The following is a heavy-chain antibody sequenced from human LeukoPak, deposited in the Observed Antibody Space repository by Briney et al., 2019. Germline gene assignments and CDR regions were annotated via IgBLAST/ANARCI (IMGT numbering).Heavy chain of an antibody. Sequence: ASVKVSCKASGYTFTSYYMHSVRQAPGQGLEWMGIINPSGGSTSYAQKFQGRVTMTRDTSTSTVYMELSSLRSEDTAVYYCAREGVVPAASDAFDIWGQGIMVTVSS. V-gene: IGHV1-46*01. CDR2: INPSGGST. CDR1: GYTFTSYY. CDR3: AREGVVPAASDAFDI. D-gene: IGHD2-2*01. J-gene: IGHJ3*02.